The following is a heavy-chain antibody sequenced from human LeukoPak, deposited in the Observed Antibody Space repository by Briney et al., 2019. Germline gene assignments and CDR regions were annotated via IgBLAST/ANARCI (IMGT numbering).Heavy chain of an antibody. CDR2: ISGSGGST. V-gene: IGHV3-23*01. J-gene: IGHJ4*02. CDR3: AKDRRAYCGGDCYSLPYFDY. D-gene: IGHD2-21*02. Sequence: GGSLRLSCAASGFTFSSYAMSWVRQAPGKGLEWVSAISGSGGSTYYADSVKGRFTISRDNSKNTLYLQMNSLRAGDTAVYYCAKDRRAYCGGDCYSLPYFDYWGQGTLVTVSS. CDR1: GFTFSSYA.